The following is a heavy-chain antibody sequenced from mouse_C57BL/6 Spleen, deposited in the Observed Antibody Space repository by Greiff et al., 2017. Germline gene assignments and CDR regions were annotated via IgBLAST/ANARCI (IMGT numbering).Heavy chain of an antibody. CDR3: APLLPPRYYFDY. J-gene: IGHJ2*01. CDR2: IHPNSGST. Sequence: QVQLQQPGAELVKPGASVKLSCKASGYTFTSYWMHWVKQRPGQGLEWIGMIHPNSGSTNYNEKFKSKVTLTVDKSSSTAYMQLSSLTSEDSAVYYCAPLLPPRYYFDYWGQGTTLTVSS. D-gene: IGHD2-1*01. V-gene: IGHV1-64*01. CDR1: GYTFTSYW.